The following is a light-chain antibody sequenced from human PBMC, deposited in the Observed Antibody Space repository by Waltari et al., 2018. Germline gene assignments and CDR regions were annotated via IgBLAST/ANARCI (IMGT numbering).Light chain of an antibody. Sequence: DIVLTQSPDTLSLSPGERATLYCRASQSVSTYLALYQQKPGQAPRLLIYDASTRATGIPARFSGSGSGTDFTLTISSLEPEDFAVYYCQQRYNWPPYTFGQGTKLEIK. CDR2: DAS. V-gene: IGKV3-11*01. CDR1: QSVSTY. CDR3: QQRYNWPPYT. J-gene: IGKJ2*01.